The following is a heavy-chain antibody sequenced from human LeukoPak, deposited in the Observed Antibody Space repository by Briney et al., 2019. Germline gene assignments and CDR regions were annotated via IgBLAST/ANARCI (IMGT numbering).Heavy chain of an antibody. Sequence: SETLSLTCAFYGGSFSGYYWSRIRQPPGKGLEWIGEINHSGSTNYNPSLKSRVTISVDTSKNQFSLKLSSVTAADTAVYYCARGGWGYDVSSGYCVYWGQGTLVTVSS. D-gene: IGHD3-22*01. CDR3: ARGGWGYDVSSGYCVY. CDR1: GGSFSGYY. CDR2: INHSGST. J-gene: IGHJ4*02. V-gene: IGHV4-34*01.